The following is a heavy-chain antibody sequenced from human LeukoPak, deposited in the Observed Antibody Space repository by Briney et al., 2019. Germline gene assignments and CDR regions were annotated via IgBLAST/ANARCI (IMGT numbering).Heavy chain of an antibody. CDR2: IYHSGST. J-gene: IGHJ6*02. CDR1: GGSISSGGYS. CDR3: ATPPGGYCSSTSCSDV. D-gene: IGHD2-2*01. Sequence: SETLSLTCAVSGGSISSGGYSWSWIRQPPGKGLEWIGYIYHSGSTYYNPSLKSRVTISVDRSKNQFSLKLSSVTAADTAVYYCATPPGGYCSSTSCSDVWGQGTTVTVSS. V-gene: IGHV4-30-2*01.